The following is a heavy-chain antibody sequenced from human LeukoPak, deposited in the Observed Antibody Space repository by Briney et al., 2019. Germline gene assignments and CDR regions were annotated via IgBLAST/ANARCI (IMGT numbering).Heavy chain of an antibody. CDR2: ISSSSSYI. CDR1: GFTFSSYS. V-gene: IGHV3-21*01. J-gene: IGHJ4*02. Sequence: GALRLSCAASGFTFSSYSMNWVRQAPGKGLEWVSSISSSSSYIYYADSVKGRFTISRDNAKNSLYLQMNSLRAEDTAVYYCARDPPNSGSYGWGQGTLVTVSS. CDR3: ARDPPNSGSYG. D-gene: IGHD1-26*01.